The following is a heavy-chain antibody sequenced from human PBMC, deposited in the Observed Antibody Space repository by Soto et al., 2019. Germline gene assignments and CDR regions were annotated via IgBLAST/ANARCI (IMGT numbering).Heavy chain of an antibody. CDR3: VYGINDYYYVLDV. CDR1: GASVSSYY. V-gene: IGHV4-59*02. D-gene: IGHD3-9*01. Sequence: LSLTYTFSGASVSSYYWSWIRQPPGKGLEWLGYIFHSERTNYNPSLKSRVTLSTDPSKNQFSLKLTSVTAADKAVYFCVYGINDYYYVLDVWGQGTTVTVSS. J-gene: IGHJ6*02. CDR2: IFHSERT.